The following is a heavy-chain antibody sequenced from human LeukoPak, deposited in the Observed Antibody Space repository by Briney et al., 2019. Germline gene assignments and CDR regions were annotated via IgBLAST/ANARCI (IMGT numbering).Heavy chain of an antibody. D-gene: IGHD3-22*01. Sequence: GGSLRLSCAASGFSFDDYTIHWVRQAPGKGLEWVSLISWDGGRRYYADSVKGRFTISRDNSKNSLYLQMNSLRTEDTALYYCAKDWNVRYDSSGYYSNWGQGTLVTVSS. CDR2: ISWDGGRR. V-gene: IGHV3-43*01. J-gene: IGHJ4*02. CDR1: GFSFDDYT. CDR3: AKDWNVRYDSSGYYSN.